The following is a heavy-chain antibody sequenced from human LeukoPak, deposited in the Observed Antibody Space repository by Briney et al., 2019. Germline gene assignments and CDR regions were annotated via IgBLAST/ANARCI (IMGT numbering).Heavy chain of an antibody. V-gene: IGHV3-73*01. CDR3: TRHRSGSSSTNWFDP. CDR1: GFTFSGSA. Sequence: QPGGSLRLSCAASGFTFSGSAMHWVRQASGKGLEGVGRIRSKANSYATAYAASVKGRFNISRDDSKNTAYLQMNSLKTEDTAVYYCTRHRSGSSSTNWFDPWGQGTLVTVSS. D-gene: IGHD1-26*01. J-gene: IGHJ5*02. CDR2: IRSKANSYAT.